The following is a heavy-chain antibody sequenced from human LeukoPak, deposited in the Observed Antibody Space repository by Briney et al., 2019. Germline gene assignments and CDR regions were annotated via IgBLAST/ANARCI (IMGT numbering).Heavy chain of an antibody. J-gene: IGHJ5*02. CDR2: INHSGST. V-gene: IGHV4-34*01. D-gene: IGHD2-15*01. CDR1: GGSFSGYY. CDR3: ARRDSGWFDP. Sequence: SETLSLTCAVYGGSFSGYYCSWIRQPPGKGLEWIGEINHSGSTNYNPSLKSRVTISVDTSKNQFSLKLSSVTAADTAVYYCARRDSGWFDPWGQGTLVTVSS.